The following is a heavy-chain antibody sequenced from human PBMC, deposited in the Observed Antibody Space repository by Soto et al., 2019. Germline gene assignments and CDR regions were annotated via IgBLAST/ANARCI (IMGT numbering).Heavy chain of an antibody. CDR1: GYTFTTYG. V-gene: IGHV1-18*04. CDR3: AREVGHMDV. J-gene: IGHJ6*02. Sequence: KGSCKASGYTFTTYGINWVRQAPGQGLEWMGWVSPYNGDTTYAQKVRGRVTMTTDTSTRTAYLELRSLRSDDTAVYYCAREVGHMDVWGQGTTVTVSS. CDR2: VSPYNGDT.